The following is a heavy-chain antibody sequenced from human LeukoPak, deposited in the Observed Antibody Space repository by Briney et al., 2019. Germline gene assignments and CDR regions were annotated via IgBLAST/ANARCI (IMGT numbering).Heavy chain of an antibody. D-gene: IGHD3-10*01. CDR1: GFTFGSYG. CDR2: IWYDGSNK. J-gene: IGHJ4*02. V-gene: IGHV3-33*01. CDR3: ARDRAGILDY. Sequence: GGSLRLSCAASGFTFGSYGMHWVRQTPGKGLEWVAVIWYDGSNKYYADSVKGRLTISRDNSWSTLYLQMNSLRAEDTAVYYCARDRAGILDYWGQGTLVTVSS.